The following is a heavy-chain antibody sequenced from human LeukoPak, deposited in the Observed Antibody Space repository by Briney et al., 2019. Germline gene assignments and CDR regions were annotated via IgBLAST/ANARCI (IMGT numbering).Heavy chain of an antibody. V-gene: IGHV4-30-2*01. CDR2: IYHSGST. CDR1: GGSISSGGYS. J-gene: IGHJ6*02. Sequence: SETLSLTCAVSGGSISSGGYSWSWIRQPPGKGLEWIGYIYHSGSTYYNPSLKSRVTISVDRSKNQFSLKLSSVTAADTAVYYCASSNYGTDVWGQGTTVTVSS. CDR3: ASSNYGTDV.